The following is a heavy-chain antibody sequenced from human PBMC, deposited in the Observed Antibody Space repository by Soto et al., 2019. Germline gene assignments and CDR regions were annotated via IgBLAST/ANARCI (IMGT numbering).Heavy chain of an antibody. Sequence: ASVKVSCKASGYTFNSYGITWVRQAPGQGLEWMGWISAYNGDTNYAQNFRGRVTMTTDTSTSTAYMELRSLRSDDTAMYYCARDIGHTRDKSWFEPWGQGTQGAVSS. CDR2: ISAYNGDT. CDR3: ARDIGHTRDKSWFEP. J-gene: IGHJ5*02. D-gene: IGHD1-26*01. V-gene: IGHV1-18*01. CDR1: GYTFNSYG.